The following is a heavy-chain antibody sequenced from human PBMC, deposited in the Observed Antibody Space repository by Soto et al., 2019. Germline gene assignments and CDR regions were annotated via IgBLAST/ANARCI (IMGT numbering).Heavy chain of an antibody. D-gene: IGHD3-10*01. CDR1: GFTFGTTD. Sequence: QLLQSGGGLVQPGGSLTLSCAASGFTFGTTDMSWVRQAPGEGLEWGSTIDGSGGITYYADSVKGRFTISGDNSRNTVYLQMNSLRGDDTALYYCVKNSGWFNTWGQGALVTVSS. V-gene: IGHV3-23*01. CDR2: IDGSGGIT. CDR3: VKNSGWFNT. J-gene: IGHJ5*02.